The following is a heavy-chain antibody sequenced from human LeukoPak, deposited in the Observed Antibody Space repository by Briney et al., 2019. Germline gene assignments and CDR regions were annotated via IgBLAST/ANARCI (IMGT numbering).Heavy chain of an antibody. Sequence: GGSLRLSCAVSGFTFSNYAMSWVRQAPGRGLEWVSAIRGGGADTFYADSVKGRFTISRDNSKNTLYLQMNSLRAEDAAVYYCARDSENSGYYVVGWFDPWGQGTLVTVSS. V-gene: IGHV3-23*01. J-gene: IGHJ5*02. CDR1: GFTFSNYA. CDR3: ARDSENSGYYVVGWFDP. D-gene: IGHD3-22*01. CDR2: IRGGGADT.